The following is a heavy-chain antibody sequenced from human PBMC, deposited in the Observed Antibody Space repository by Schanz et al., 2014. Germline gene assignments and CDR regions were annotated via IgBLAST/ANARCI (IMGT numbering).Heavy chain of an antibody. J-gene: IGHJ4*02. Sequence: QAQLMESGGGVVQPGTSLILSCSVSGFSLNTYGIHWFRQPAGKGLEWVAVIWNNGVTKYYADSVRGRFTISRDSGQNSLYLQMNSLRAGDTAVYYCARPRFDYGEVDYWGQGTLVIVSS. D-gene: IGHD4-17*01. V-gene: IGHV3-33*01. CDR3: ARPRFDYGEVDY. CDR2: IWNNGVTK. CDR1: GFSLNTYG.